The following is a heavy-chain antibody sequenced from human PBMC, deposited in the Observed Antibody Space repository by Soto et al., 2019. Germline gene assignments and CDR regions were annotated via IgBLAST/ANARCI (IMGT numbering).Heavy chain of an antibody. CDR1: GFTFSSYW. V-gene: IGHV3-7*03. CDR3: ARDVSGSYLYFDY. J-gene: IGHJ4*02. CDR2: IKQDGSEK. D-gene: IGHD1-26*01. Sequence: GGSLRLSCAASGFTFSSYWMSWVRQAPGKGLEWVANIKQDGSEKYYVDSVKGRFTISRDNAKNSLYLQMNSLRAKDTAVYYCARDVSGSYLYFDYWGQGTLVTVSS.